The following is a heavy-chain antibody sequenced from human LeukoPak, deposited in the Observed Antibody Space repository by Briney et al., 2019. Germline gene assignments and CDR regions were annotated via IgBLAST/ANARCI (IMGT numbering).Heavy chain of an antibody. Sequence: PSETLSLTCKVSGASISSKTYCWGWIRQPPGKGPEWIGTISYSGSSDYNPSLKSRVTISVDTSKNQLTLKLSSVTAADTAVYYCAADSRTNWFYHWGQGTLLTVSS. CDR2: ISYSGSS. CDR1: GASISSKTYC. V-gene: IGHV4-39*06. CDR3: AADSRTNWFYH. J-gene: IGHJ5*02.